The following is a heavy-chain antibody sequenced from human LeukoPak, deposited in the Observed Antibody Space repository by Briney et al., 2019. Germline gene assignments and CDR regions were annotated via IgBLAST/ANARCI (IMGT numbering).Heavy chain of an antibody. V-gene: IGHV3-48*02. Sequence: PGGSLCLSCAASGFTFSSYSMNWVRQAPGKGLEWVSYISISSTTIYYADSVKGRFTISRDNAKNSLYLQMNSLSDEDTAVYYCTRGAATCDYWGQRTLVTVSS. CDR1: GFTFSSYS. J-gene: IGHJ4*02. D-gene: IGHD1-26*01. CDR3: TRGAATCDY. CDR2: ISISSTTI.